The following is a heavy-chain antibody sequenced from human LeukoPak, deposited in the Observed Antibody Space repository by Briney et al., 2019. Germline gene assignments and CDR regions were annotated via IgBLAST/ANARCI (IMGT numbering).Heavy chain of an antibody. CDR3: AKVILGGIGFDY. J-gene: IGHJ4*02. V-gene: IGHV1-46*01. D-gene: IGHD3-10*01. CDR2: INPSGGST. CDR1: GYTFTSYY. Sequence: GASVKVSCKASGYTFTSYYMHWVRQAPGQGLEWMGIINPSGGSTSYAQKFQGRVTMTRDTSTSTVYMELSSLRSEDTAVYYCAKVILGGIGFDYWGQGTLVTVSS.